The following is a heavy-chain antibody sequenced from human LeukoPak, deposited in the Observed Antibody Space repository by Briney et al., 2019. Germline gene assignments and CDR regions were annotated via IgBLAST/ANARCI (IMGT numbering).Heavy chain of an antibody. Sequence: SVKVSCKXSGGTFSSYAISWVRQAPGQGLEWMGGIIPIFGTANYAQKFQGRVTITTDESTSTAYMELSSLRSEDTAVYYCASRSGWYGMSFDYWGQGTLVTVSS. D-gene: IGHD6-19*01. V-gene: IGHV1-69*05. CDR2: IIPIFGTA. CDR1: GGTFSSYA. CDR3: ASRSGWYGMSFDY. J-gene: IGHJ4*02.